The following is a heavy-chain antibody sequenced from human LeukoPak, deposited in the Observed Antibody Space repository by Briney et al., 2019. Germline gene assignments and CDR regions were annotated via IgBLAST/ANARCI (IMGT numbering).Heavy chain of an antibody. J-gene: IGHJ3*02. V-gene: IGHV4-34*01. CDR1: GGAFSGYY. CDR2: INHSGST. Sequence: SETLSLTFAVYGGAFSGYYWSWIRQPPGKGLEWIGEINHSGSTNYNPSLKSRVTISVDTSKNQFSLKLSSVTAADTAVYYCARGNYDSSGFYDAFGIWGQGTMVTVSS. D-gene: IGHD3-22*01. CDR3: ARGNYDSSGFYDAFGI.